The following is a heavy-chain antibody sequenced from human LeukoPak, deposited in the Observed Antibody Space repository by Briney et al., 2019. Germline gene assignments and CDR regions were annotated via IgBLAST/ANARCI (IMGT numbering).Heavy chain of an antibody. V-gene: IGHV1-2*02. CDR3: ARGGNDYVWGSYLYY. Sequence: ASVKVSCKASGYTFTGYYIHWVRQAPGQGLEWMGWINPNSGGTNYAQKFQGRVTMTRDTSISTAYMELSRLRSDDTAVYYCARGGNDYVWGSYLYYWGQGTLVTVSS. CDR2: INPNSGGT. D-gene: IGHD3-16*02. CDR1: GYTFTGYY. J-gene: IGHJ4*02.